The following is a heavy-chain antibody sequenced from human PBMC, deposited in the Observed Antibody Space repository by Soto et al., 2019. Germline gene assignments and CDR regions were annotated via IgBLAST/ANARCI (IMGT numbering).Heavy chain of an antibody. J-gene: IGHJ4*02. CDR1: GGTFSGHA. Sequence: QVQLVQSGAEVRKPGSSVKVSCEASGGTFSGHAISWVRQAPGQGPEWMGGLIPLFGTTQHAQRFQGRRTLTADQSTTTAYMEPTSLPCEDTAIYYCARGPNWGARFDAWGQGTVVTVSS. CDR3: ARGPNWGARFDA. V-gene: IGHV1-69*19. CDR2: LIPLFGTT. D-gene: IGHD7-27*01.